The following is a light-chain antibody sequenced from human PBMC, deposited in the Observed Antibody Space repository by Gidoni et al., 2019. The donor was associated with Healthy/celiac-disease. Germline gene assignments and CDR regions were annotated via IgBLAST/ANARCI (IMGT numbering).Light chain of an antibody. J-gene: IGKJ1*01. CDR2: AAS. V-gene: IGKV1-27*01. CDR1: QGISNY. CDR3: QKYNSAPRT. Sequence: DIQMTQSPSSLSASVRDRVTITCRESQGISNYLAWYQQKPGKVPKLLIYAASTLQSGVPSRFSGSGSGTDFTLTISSLQPEDVATYYCQKYNSAPRTFXQXTKVEIK.